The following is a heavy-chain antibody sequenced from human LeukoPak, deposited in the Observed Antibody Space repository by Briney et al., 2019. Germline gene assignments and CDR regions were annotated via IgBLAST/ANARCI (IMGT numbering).Heavy chain of an antibody. CDR1: GFTFSSYS. J-gene: IGHJ4*02. D-gene: IGHD2-2*01. CDR2: ISSSSSYI. CDR3: ARKPRYCSSTSCYPFDY. V-gene: IGHV3-21*01. Sequence: GGSLRLSCAASGFTFSSYSMNWVRQAPGKGLEWVSSISSSSSYIYYADSVKGRFTISRDNAKNSLYLQMNSLRAEDTAVYYCARKPRYCSSTSCYPFDYWGQGTLVTVSS.